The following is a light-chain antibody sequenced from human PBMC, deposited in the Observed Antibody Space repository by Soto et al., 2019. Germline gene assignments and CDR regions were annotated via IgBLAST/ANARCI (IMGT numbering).Light chain of an antibody. Sequence: EIVLTQSPATLSSSPGETATLSCRASQYVGTRLAWYQHKPGQAPRLLIYYTSYRATGIPARFSGSGSGTDFTLTINSLAPEDFAIYYCHQRQSWPRTFGQGTKVDNK. CDR2: YTS. CDR3: HQRQSWPRT. J-gene: IGKJ1*01. CDR1: QYVGTR. V-gene: IGKV3-11*01.